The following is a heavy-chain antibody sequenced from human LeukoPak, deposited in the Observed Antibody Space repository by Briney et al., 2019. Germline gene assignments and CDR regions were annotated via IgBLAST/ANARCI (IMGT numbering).Heavy chain of an antibody. V-gene: IGHV4-39*01. CDR2: IYSSGST. CDR1: GGSISSSSYY. D-gene: IGHD3-22*01. Sequence: SETLSLTCTVFGGSISSSSYYWGWIRQPPGKGLEWIGSIYSSGSTYYNPSLKSRVTISVDTSKNQFSLKLSSVTAADTAVYYCARHGRRHYYDIGGFYYWGQGTLVTVSS. J-gene: IGHJ4*02. CDR3: ARHGRRHYYDIGGFYY.